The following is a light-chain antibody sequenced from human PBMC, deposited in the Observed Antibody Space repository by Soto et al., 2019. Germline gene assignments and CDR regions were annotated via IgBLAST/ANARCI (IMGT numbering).Light chain of an antibody. J-gene: IGLJ1*01. Sequence: SALTQPASVNGSPGQWITITYTGTSSDVGSYNLVSWYQQHPGKAPKLMIYEVSKRPSGVSNRFSGSKSGNTASLTISGLQAEDEADYYCCSYAGSSTPYVFGTGTKVTVL. V-gene: IGLV2-23*02. CDR3: CSYAGSSTPYV. CDR1: SSDVGSYNL. CDR2: EVS.